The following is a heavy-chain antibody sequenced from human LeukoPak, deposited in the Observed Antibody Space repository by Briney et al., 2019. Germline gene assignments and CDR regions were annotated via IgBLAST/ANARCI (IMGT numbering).Heavy chain of an antibody. CDR2: IYYSGST. Sequence: SETLSLTCTVSGGSISSYYWRWIRQPPRKGLEWIGYIYYSGSTNYNPSLKSRVTISVDTSKNQFSLKLSSVTAADTAVYYCARGGYNWANWFDPWGQGTLVTVSS. V-gene: IGHV4-59*08. CDR3: ARGGYNWANWFDP. CDR1: GGSISSYY. J-gene: IGHJ5*02. D-gene: IGHD5-24*01.